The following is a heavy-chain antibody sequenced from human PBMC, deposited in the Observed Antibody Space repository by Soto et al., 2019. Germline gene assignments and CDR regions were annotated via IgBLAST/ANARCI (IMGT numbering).Heavy chain of an antibody. CDR1: GFTFSSYW. CDR3: ARPSGGLRLGELSSDAFDI. D-gene: IGHD3-16*02. J-gene: IGHJ3*02. V-gene: IGHV3-74*01. Sequence: GGSLRLSCAASGFTFSSYWMHWVRQAPGKGLVWVSRINSDGSSTSYADSVKGRFTISRDNAKNTLYLQMNSLRAEDTAVYYCARPSGGLRLGELSSDAFDIWGQGTMVTVSS. CDR2: INSDGSST.